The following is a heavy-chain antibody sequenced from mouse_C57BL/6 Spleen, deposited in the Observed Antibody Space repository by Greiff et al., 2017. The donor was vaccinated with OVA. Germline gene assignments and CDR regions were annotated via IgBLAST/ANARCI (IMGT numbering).Heavy chain of an antibody. Sequence: EVKLQQSGGGLVKPGGSLKLSCAASGFTFSDYGMHWVRQAPEKGLEWVAYISSGSSTIYYADTVKGRFTISRDNAKNTLFLQMTSLRSEDTAMYYCARSQGGFAYWGQGTLVTVSA. CDR2: ISSGSSTI. CDR1: GFTFSDYG. CDR3: ARSQGGFAY. V-gene: IGHV5-17*01. J-gene: IGHJ3*01. D-gene: IGHD3-2*02.